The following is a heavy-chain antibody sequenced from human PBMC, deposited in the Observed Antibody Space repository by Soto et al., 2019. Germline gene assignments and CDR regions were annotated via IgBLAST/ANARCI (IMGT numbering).Heavy chain of an antibody. V-gene: IGHV3-30-3*01. CDR3: ARDITATAGMDV. CDR2: ISYDGSNK. Sequence: QVQLVESGGGVVQPGRSLRLSCAASGFTFSSYAMHWVRQAPGKGLEWVAVISYDGSNKYYADSVKGRFTISRDNSKNTLYLHMNCLRAEDTAVYDCARDITATAGMDVWGQGTTVTVSS. D-gene: IGHD5-18*01. CDR1: GFTFSSYA. J-gene: IGHJ6*02.